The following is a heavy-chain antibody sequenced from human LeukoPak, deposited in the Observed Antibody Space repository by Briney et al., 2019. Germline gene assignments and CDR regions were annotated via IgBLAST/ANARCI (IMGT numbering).Heavy chain of an antibody. J-gene: IGHJ6*02. Sequence: PGGSLRLSCTASGLSLDAYAMHWVRQAPGKGLEWVSLISGDGTITYYADSVKGRFTISRDNSKNSLFLEMNSLRSEDTALYYCAKDTPLFYHHYGIDVWGQGTTVAVSS. V-gene: IGHV3-43*02. CDR2: ISGDGTIT. CDR3: AKDTPLFYHHYGIDV. CDR1: GLSLDAYA.